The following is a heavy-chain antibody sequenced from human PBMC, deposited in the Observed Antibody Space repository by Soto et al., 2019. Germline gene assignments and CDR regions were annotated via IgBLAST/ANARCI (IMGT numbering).Heavy chain of an antibody. CDR2: IKQDGSEK. Sequence: GGSLRLSCAASGFTFSSYWMSWVRQAPGKGLEWVANIKQDGSEKYYVDSVKGRFTISRDNAKNSLYLQMNSLRAEDTAVYYCASRYFDRHDAFDIWGQGTMVTVSS. D-gene: IGHD3-9*01. V-gene: IGHV3-7*01. J-gene: IGHJ3*02. CDR1: GFTFSSYW. CDR3: ASRYFDRHDAFDI.